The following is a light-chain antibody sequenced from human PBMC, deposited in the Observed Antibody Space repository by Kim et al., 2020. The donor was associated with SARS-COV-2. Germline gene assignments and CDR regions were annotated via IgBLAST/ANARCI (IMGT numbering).Light chain of an antibody. CDR1: QSIGTY. CDR3: QQSHTAPLLT. CDR2: AAS. J-gene: IGKJ4*01. V-gene: IGKV1-39*01. Sequence: DIQMTQSPSSLAASVGDRVTIACRASQSIGTYLNWYQQKSGKAPRLLIYAASSLQSGVPSRFSGSGSGTHFTLTISSLQPEDFAIYYCQQSHTAPLLTFGGGTKLEI.